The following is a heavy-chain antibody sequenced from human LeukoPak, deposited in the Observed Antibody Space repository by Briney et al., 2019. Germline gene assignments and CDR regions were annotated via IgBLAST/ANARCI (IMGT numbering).Heavy chain of an antibody. V-gene: IGHV4-38-2*01. J-gene: IGHJ4*02. Sequence: PSQTLSLTCAVSGDSISSGYYWGWIRQPPGKGLEWIGSIHHSGSTFYNPSLKSRVTISVDTSKNQFSLRLSSVTAADTAVYYCARHEAEMATILGGYWGQGTLVTVSS. CDR1: GDSISSGYY. CDR2: IHHSGST. CDR3: ARHEAEMATILGGY. D-gene: IGHD5-24*01.